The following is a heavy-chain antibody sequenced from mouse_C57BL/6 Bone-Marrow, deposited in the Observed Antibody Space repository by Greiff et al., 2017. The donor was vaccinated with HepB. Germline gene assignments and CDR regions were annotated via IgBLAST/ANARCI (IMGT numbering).Heavy chain of an antibody. V-gene: IGHV1-81*01. CDR2: IYPRSGNT. Sequence: QVQLQQSGAELARPGASVKLSCKASGYTFTSYGISWVKQRTGQGLEWIGEIYPRSGNTYYNEKFKGKATLTADKSSSTAYMGLRSLTSEDSAVYFCATSAYYSYYYAMDYWGQGTSVTVSS. CDR3: ATSAYYSYYYAMDY. J-gene: IGHJ4*01. D-gene: IGHD2-12*01. CDR1: GYTFTSYG.